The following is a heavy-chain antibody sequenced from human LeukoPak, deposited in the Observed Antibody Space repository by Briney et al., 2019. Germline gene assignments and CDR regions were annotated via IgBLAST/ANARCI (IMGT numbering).Heavy chain of an antibody. D-gene: IGHD1-26*01. V-gene: IGHV3-23*01. Sequence: GGSLRLSCAASGFTFSSYAMSWVRQAPGKGLEWVSAISGSGGSTYYADSVKGRFTISGDNPKNTLYLQMNSLRAEDTAVYYCAPRIVGATVVDLWGRGTLVTVSS. CDR1: GFTFSSYA. CDR3: APRIVGATVVDL. CDR2: ISGSGGST. J-gene: IGHJ2*01.